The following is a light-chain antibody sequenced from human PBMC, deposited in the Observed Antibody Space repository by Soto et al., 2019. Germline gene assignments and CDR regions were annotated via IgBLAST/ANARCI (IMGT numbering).Light chain of an antibody. CDR3: QQYDGSLTWT. CDR2: SAS. J-gene: IGKJ1*01. V-gene: IGKV3-20*01. CDR1: QAVSSTY. Sequence: EIVLTQSPGTLSLSPGERATLSCRASQAVSSTYLTWYQQKPGQAPRLLIYSASNRAAGIPDRFSGSGSGTDFTLTISRLEPEDFAVYYCQQYDGSLTWTFGQGTKVDIK.